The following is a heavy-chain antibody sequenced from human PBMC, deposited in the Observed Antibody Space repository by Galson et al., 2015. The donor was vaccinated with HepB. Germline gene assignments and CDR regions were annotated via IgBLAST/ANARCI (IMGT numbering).Heavy chain of an antibody. CDR2: INSDGSGT. CDR3: ADEGQSCNSVNCIDP. V-gene: IGHV3-74*01. J-gene: IGHJ5*02. CDR1: GFTVNRYW. D-gene: IGHD2/OR15-2a*01. Sequence: SLRLSCAVSGFTVNRYWMHWVRQAPGKGLVWVARINSDGSGTAYADFVRGRFTISRDNSKNTLYLQMNSLNPEDTGVYYCADEGQSCNSVNCIDPWGQGTLVTVSS.